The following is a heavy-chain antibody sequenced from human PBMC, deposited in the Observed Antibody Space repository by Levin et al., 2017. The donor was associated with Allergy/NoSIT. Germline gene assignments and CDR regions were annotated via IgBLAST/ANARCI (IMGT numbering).Heavy chain of an antibody. Sequence: PSETLSLTCTVSGGSISSYYWSWIRQPPGKGLEWIGYIYYSGSTNYNPSLKSRVTLSVDTSKNQFSLKLSSVTAADTAVYYCARDRRILQHWGQGTLVTVSS. V-gene: IGHV4-59*01. CDR1: GGSISSYY. CDR2: IYYSGST. D-gene: IGHD2-15*01. J-gene: IGHJ1*01. CDR3: ARDRRILQH.